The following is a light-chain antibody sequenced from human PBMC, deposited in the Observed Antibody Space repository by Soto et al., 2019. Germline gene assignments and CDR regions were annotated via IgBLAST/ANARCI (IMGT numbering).Light chain of an antibody. Sequence: EIVLTQSPATLSLSPGGRATLSCRASQSVSSYLAWYQQKPGQAPRLLIYGASTRATGIPARFSGSGSGTEFTLIISSLQSEDFAVYYCQQYNNWPREIFGQGTRLEIK. J-gene: IGKJ5*01. CDR1: QSVSSY. CDR3: QQYNNWPREI. V-gene: IGKV3-15*01. CDR2: GAS.